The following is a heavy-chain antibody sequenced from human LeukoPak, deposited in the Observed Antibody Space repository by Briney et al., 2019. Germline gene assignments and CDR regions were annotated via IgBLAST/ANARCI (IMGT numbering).Heavy chain of an antibody. CDR1: GLTFENYS. J-gene: IGHJ3*02. V-gene: IGHV3-21*01. Sequence: GGSLRLSCAASGLTFENYSLAWVRQAPGKGLEWVSSISSGSSYMYYTDSVKGRFTISRDNAKNSLYLQMNSLRAEDTAVYYCARDRPYDSSGYSVDAFDIWGQGTMVTVSS. CDR3: ARDRPYDSSGYSVDAFDI. CDR2: ISSGSSYM. D-gene: IGHD3-22*01.